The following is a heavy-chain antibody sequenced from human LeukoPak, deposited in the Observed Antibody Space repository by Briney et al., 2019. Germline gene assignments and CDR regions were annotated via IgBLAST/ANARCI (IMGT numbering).Heavy chain of an antibody. Sequence: SETLSLTCTVSGGSISSTSYYWDWIHQPPGKGLEWIGTIYYSARTYYNPSLNSRVTISVDTSMSKFSLKMSSVTAADTALYYCARGRYYGSGSYYFSFNWFDPWGPGTLVTVSS. CDR2: IYYSART. CDR3: ARGRYYGSGSYYFSFNWFDP. D-gene: IGHD3-10*01. CDR1: GGSISSTSYY. J-gene: IGHJ5*02. V-gene: IGHV4-39*01.